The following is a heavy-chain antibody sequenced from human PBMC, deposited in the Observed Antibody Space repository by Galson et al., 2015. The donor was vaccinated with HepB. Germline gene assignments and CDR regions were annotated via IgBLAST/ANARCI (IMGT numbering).Heavy chain of an antibody. Sequence: SVKVSCKASGGTFSSYTISWVRQAPGQGLEWMGRIIPILGIANCAQKFQGRVTITADKSTSTAYMELSSLRSEDTAVYYCARDRDYYGSGDRDGDAFDIWGQGTMVTVSS. CDR3: ARDRDYYGSGDRDGDAFDI. CDR1: GGTFSSYT. D-gene: IGHD3-10*01. V-gene: IGHV1-69*04. J-gene: IGHJ3*02. CDR2: IIPILGIA.